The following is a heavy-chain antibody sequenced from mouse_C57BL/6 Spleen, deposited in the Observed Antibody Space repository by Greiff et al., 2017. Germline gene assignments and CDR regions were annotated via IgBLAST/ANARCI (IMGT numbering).Heavy chain of an antibody. CDR3: ARQVNGYYAMDY. CDR2: ISSGGSYT. V-gene: IGHV5-6*01. J-gene: IGHJ4*01. Sequence: EVQLQESGGDLVKPGGSLKLSCAASGFTFSSYGMSWVRQTPDKRLEWVATISSGGSYTYYPDSVKGRFTISRDNAKNTLYLQMSSLKSEDTAMYYCARQVNGYYAMDYWGQGTSVTVSS. CDR1: GFTFSSYG.